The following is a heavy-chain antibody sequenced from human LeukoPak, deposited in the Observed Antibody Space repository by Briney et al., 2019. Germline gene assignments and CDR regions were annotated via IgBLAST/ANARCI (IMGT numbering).Heavy chain of an antibody. CDR3: ARDQRVYYYDSSGYYTYFDY. J-gene: IGHJ4*02. V-gene: IGHV1-8*01. D-gene: IGHD3-22*01. Sequence: ASVKVSCKASGFTFTSYDINWVRQASGQGLEWMGWMNPNNGNTGYAQKFQGRVTMTRDTSISTAYMELRGLRSEDTAVYYCARDQRVYYYDSSGYYTYFDYWGQGTLVTVSS. CDR2: MNPNNGNT. CDR1: GFTFTSYD.